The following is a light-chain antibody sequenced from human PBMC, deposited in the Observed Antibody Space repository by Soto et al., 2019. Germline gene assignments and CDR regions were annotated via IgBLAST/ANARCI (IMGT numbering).Light chain of an antibody. CDR1: QSVSSN. CDR2: GAS. Sequence: EIVMTQSPATLSVSPGERATLSCRASQSVSSNLAWYQQKPGQAPRLLMYGASTRATCIPARFSGSGSGTEFTLTISSLQSEDFAFYYCQQYHNWPPSTFGQGTRL. J-gene: IGKJ5*01. V-gene: IGKV3-15*01. CDR3: QQYHNWPPST.